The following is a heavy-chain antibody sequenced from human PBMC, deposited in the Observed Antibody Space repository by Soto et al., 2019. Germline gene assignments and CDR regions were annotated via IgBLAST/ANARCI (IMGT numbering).Heavy chain of an antibody. J-gene: IGHJ6*02. V-gene: IGHV4-34*01. CDR2: INHSGST. CDR3: ARGIVVVPAAPIPYYYYYGMDV. D-gene: IGHD2-2*01. Sequence: SETLSLTCAVYGGSFSGYYWSWIRQPPGKGLEWIGEINHSGSTNYNPSLKSRVTISVDTSKNQFSLKLSSVTAADTAVYYCARGIVVVPAAPIPYYYYYGMDVWGQGTTVTVSS. CDR1: GGSFSGYY.